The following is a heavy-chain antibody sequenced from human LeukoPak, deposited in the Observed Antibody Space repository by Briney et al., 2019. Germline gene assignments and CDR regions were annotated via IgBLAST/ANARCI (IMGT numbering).Heavy chain of an antibody. CDR3: ASGVGIAAAPLDY. D-gene: IGHD6-13*01. CDR1: GFTFSSYW. CDR2: IKQDGSEK. J-gene: IGHJ4*02. Sequence: GGSLRLSCAASGFTFSSYWMSWVRQAPGKGLEWVANIKQDGSEKYYVDSVKGRFTISRDNAKNSLYLQMNSLRAEDTAVYYCASGVGIAAAPLDYWGQGTLVTVSS. V-gene: IGHV3-7*01.